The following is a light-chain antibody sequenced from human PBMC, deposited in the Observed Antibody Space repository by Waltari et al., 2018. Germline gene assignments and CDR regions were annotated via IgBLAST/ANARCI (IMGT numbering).Light chain of an antibody. Sequence: SYELTQPPSVSVSPGQTARITCSGHELPRKYAYWFQQKSGQAPRQVIFEDTKRPSGSPEGCSVSSSGTVATLTITGAQVDDEADCYCYSSDSTGLRVFGGGTTVVVL. J-gene: IGLJ1*01. V-gene: IGLV3-10*01. CDR2: EDT. CDR1: ELPRKY. CDR3: YSSDSTGLRV.